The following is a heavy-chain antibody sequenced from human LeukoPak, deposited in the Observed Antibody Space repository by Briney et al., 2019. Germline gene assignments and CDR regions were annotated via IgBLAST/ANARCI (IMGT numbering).Heavy chain of an antibody. D-gene: IGHD3-16*01. CDR3: AAGGGYVPSDY. J-gene: IGHJ4*02. CDR1: GFTFSSYE. V-gene: IGHV3-48*03. Sequence: GGSLRLSCAASGFTFSSYEMNWVRQAPGKGLEWVSYISSSGSTIYYADSVKGRFTISRDNAKNSLYLQMNSLRAEDTAVYYCAAGGGYVPSDYWGQGTLVTVSS. CDR2: ISSSGSTI.